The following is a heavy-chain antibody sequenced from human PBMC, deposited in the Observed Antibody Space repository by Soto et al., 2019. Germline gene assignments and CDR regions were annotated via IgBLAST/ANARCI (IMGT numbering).Heavy chain of an antibody. D-gene: IGHD1-26*01. CDR1: GFTFSNYG. J-gene: IGHJ6*02. CDR2: IWHDGNNK. CDR3: ASDLVGASDSYGLDV. V-gene: IGHV3-33*01. Sequence: GGSLRLSCAASGFTFSNYGMQWVRQAPGKGLEWVAIIWHDGNNKYYADSVRGRFIISRDNSKNRLYLQMNSLRAEDTAVYYCASDLVGASDSYGLDVWGQGTPVTVSS.